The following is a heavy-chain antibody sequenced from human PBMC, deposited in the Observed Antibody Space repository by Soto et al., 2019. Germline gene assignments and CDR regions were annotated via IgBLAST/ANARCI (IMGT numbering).Heavy chain of an antibody. D-gene: IGHD1-26*01. J-gene: IGHJ4*02. CDR1: GFSRSTSGVG. Sequence: QITLKESGPTLVKPTQTLTLTCTFSGFSRSTSGVGVGWIRQPPGKALEWLTLIYWDDDKRYSPSLKSRLTITKDTSKNQVVLTITNMDPVDTATYYCAHRSYNNYLDYWGQGTLVTVSS. CDR3: AHRSYNNYLDY. V-gene: IGHV2-5*02. CDR2: IYWDDDK.